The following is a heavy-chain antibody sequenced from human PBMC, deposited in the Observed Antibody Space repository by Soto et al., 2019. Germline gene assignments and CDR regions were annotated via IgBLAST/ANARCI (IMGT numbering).Heavy chain of an antibody. Sequence: SETLSLTCTVSGVSISSCYYYWGWVRQPPGKGLEWIGYIYYSGSTNYNPSLKSRVTISVDTSKNQFSLKLSSVTAADTAVYYCATMYSSGWTNWFDPWGQGTLVTVSS. CDR2: IYYSGST. CDR1: GVSISSCYYY. CDR3: ATMYSSGWTNWFDP. D-gene: IGHD6-19*01. J-gene: IGHJ5*02. V-gene: IGHV4-61*01.